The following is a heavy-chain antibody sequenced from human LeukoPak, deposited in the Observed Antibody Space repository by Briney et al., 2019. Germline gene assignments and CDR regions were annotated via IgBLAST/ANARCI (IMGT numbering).Heavy chain of an antibody. V-gene: IGHV1-3*01. J-gene: IGHJ4*02. CDR3: ARPDYGDTPPRY. CDR1: GYTFTTYA. Sequence: GASVKVPCKASGYTFTTYAMHWVRQAPGQRLEWMGWINAGNGNTKYSQKFQGRVTITSDTSASTAYMELSSLRSEDTAVYHCARPDYGDTPPRYWGQGTLVTVSS. CDR2: INAGNGNT. D-gene: IGHD4-17*01.